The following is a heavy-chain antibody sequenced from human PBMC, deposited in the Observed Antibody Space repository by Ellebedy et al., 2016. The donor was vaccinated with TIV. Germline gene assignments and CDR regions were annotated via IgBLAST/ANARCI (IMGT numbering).Heavy chain of an antibody. V-gene: IGHV4-4*07. CDR1: GASFASYS. D-gene: IGHD6-19*01. Sequence: MPSETLSPTCNLLGASFASYSWSWTRQPAGKCREWIGHIYRSGSTIYNHSLRSRVTMSVDTSKNQSALKLRSVTAADTAIYYCARENSGNFVYWGQGILVTVSS. J-gene: IGHJ4*02. CDR2: IYRSGST. CDR3: ARENSGNFVY.